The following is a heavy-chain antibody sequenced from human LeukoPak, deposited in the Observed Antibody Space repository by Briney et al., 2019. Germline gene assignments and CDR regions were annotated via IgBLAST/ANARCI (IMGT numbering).Heavy chain of an antibody. D-gene: IGHD6-19*01. CDR3: ARTHPEQWLVGDLFDY. CDR1: GYTFTGYY. J-gene: IGHJ4*02. Sequence: GASVKASCKASGYTFTGYYMHWVRQAPGQGLEWMGWINPNSGGTNYAQKFQGRVTMTRDTSISTAYMELSRLRSDDTAVYYCARTHPEQWLVGDLFDYWGQGTLVTVSS. V-gene: IGHV1-2*02. CDR2: INPNSGGT.